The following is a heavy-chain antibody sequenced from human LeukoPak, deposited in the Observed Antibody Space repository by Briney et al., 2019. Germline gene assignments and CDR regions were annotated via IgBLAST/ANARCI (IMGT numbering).Heavy chain of an antibody. D-gene: IGHD3-10*01. J-gene: IGHJ5*02. CDR2: IEEDGSEK. CDR1: GLTFSRFW. Sequence: GGSLRLSCAASGLTFSRFWMSWVRQAPGKGLEWVANIEEDGSEKNYVDSVRGRFTISRDNAKNSLYLRMNSLRDGDTALYYCVAGATSFDPWGQGTLVTVSS. V-gene: IGHV3-7*01. CDR3: VAGATSFDP.